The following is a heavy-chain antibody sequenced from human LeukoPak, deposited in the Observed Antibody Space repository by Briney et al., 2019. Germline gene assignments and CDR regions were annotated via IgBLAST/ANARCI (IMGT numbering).Heavy chain of an antibody. CDR1: GGSFSGYY. CDR2: INHSGST. Sequence: SETLSLTCAVYGGSFSGYYWSWIRQPPGKGLEWIGEINHSGSTNYNPSLKSRVTISVDTSKNQFSLKLSSVTAADTTVYYCARSYYFDYWGQGTLVTVSS. J-gene: IGHJ4*02. CDR3: ARSYYFDY. V-gene: IGHV4-34*01.